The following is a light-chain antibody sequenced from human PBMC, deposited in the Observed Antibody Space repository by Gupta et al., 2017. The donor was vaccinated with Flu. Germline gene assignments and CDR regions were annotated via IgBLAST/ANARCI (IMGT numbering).Light chain of an antibody. V-gene: IGLV1-47*01. CDR3: AAWDDSLSGRGV. CDR1: SSNIGSNY. J-gene: IGLJ1*01. CDR2: RNN. Sequence: QSVLTQPSSASGTPGPRVTISCSGSSSNIGSNYVYWYQQLPGTAPKLLIYRNNQRPSGVPDRFSGSKSGTSASLAICGLRSEDETDYYCAAWDDSLSGRGVFGTGTKVTVL.